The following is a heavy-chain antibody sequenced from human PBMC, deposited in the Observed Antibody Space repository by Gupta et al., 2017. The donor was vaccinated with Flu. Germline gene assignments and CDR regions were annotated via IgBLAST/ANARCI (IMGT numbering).Heavy chain of an antibody. D-gene: IGHD3-10*01. J-gene: IGHJ5*02. CDR1: VGSISSGGYH. V-gene: IGHV4-61*02. CDR2: IETSGSP. CDR3: AALGLGGSGLCP. Sequence: QMQMQESGPGLLKPSQTLSLTCTVSVGSISSGGYHWSWVRQPAGKGLEWVGRIETSGSPTYNPSLMSRLTISMDTSRNQFYLRLGSVTAADTALYYCAALGLGGSGLCPWGQGILVVVSS.